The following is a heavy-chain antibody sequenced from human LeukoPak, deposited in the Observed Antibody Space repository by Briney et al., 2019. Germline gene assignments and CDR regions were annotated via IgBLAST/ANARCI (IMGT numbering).Heavy chain of an antibody. J-gene: IGHJ5*02. Sequence: GASVKVSCKASGYTFTGYYMHWVRQAPGQGLEWMGWINPNSGGTNYAQKFQGRVTMTRDTSISTAYMELSRLRSDDTAVYYCARAQGLPDMFTLWFDPWGQGTLVTVSS. CDR3: ARAQGLPDMFTLWFDP. CDR1: GYTFTGYY. CDR2: INPNSGGT. D-gene: IGHD3-10*02. V-gene: IGHV1-2*02.